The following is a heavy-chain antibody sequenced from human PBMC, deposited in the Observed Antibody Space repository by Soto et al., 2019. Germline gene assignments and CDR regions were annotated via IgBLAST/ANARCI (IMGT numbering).Heavy chain of an antibody. J-gene: IGHJ4*02. CDR1: GFTFSGYG. Sequence: QVQLVESGGGVVQPGRSLRLSCAASGFTFSGYGMHWVRQAPGKGLEWVAFIWYDGSNKYYADSVKGRFTISRDNSKNXLYLQVNSLRAEDTAVYYCARDPPDDSSGYYSFDHWGQGPLVTVSS. CDR3: ARDPPDDSSGYYSFDH. D-gene: IGHD3-22*01. V-gene: IGHV3-33*01. CDR2: IWYDGSNK.